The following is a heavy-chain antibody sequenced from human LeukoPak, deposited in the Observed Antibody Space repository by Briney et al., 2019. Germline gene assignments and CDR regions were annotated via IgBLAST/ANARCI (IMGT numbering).Heavy chain of an antibody. Sequence: SETLSLTCTVSGGSISSYYWSWIRQPPGKGLEWIGYIYYSGSTNYNPSLKSRVTISVDTSKNQFSLKLSSVTAADTAVYYCARTTYYDSLYWGQGTLVTVSS. CDR1: GGSISSYY. CDR2: IYYSGST. D-gene: IGHD3-16*01. V-gene: IGHV4-59*12. J-gene: IGHJ4*02. CDR3: ARTTYYDSLY.